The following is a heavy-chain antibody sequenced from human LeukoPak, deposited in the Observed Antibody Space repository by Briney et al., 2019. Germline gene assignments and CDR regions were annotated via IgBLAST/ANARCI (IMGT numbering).Heavy chain of an antibody. V-gene: IGHV4-61*02. D-gene: IGHD1-26*01. CDR1: GDSISRGRYY. CDR3: ARSFSEKFYFES. CDR2: IYASGKT. Sequence: SETLSLTCTVSGDSISRGRYYWSWVRQPAGKGPEWIGRIYASGKTDYNPYTPSLKSRVAMSLDTSKNQVSLYLTSVTAADTAMYFCARSFSEKFYFESWGQGTLVTVSS. J-gene: IGHJ4*02.